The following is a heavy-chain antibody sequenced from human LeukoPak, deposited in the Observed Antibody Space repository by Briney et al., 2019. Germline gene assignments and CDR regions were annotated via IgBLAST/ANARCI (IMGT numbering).Heavy chain of an antibody. CDR2: ISGDGGTT. CDR1: GFSLDDYA. D-gene: IGHD6-19*01. Sequence: GGSLRLSCAASGFSLDDYAMHWVRQVPGKGLQWVSLISGDGGTTYYSDSVKGRFTISRDNSKNTLYLQMGSLRAEDMAVYYCARISRAVPATDFWGQGTLVTVSS. J-gene: IGHJ4*02. CDR3: ARISRAVPATDF. V-gene: IGHV3-43*02.